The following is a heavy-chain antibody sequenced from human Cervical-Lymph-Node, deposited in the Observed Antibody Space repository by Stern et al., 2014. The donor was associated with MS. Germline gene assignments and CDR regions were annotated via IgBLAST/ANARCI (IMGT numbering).Heavy chain of an antibody. CDR2: ISDTRNTI. CDR3: ARESAASTYAMDV. D-gene: IGHD2-2*01. V-gene: IGHV3-48*01. CDR1: GFTFSSYS. Sequence: EGQLVESGGGLLQPGGALRLSCAASGFTFSSYSMNWVRKPPGKGLERGSYISDTRNTIYYADSVRVRFTISRDNAKNSLFLQMDSLRAEDTAVYYCARESAASTYAMDVWGQGTKVTVSS. J-gene: IGHJ6*02.